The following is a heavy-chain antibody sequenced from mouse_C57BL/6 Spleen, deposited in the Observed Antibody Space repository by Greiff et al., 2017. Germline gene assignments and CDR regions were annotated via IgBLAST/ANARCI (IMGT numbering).Heavy chain of an antibody. Sequence: VKLQESGAELMKPGASVKLSCKATGYTFTGYWIEWVKQRPGHGLEWIGVILPGSGSTNYNEKFKGKATVTADTSSNTAYMQLSSLTTEDSAIYYGARREHYYGSSYDYFDYWGQGTTLTVSS. CDR3: ARREHYYGSSYDYFDY. J-gene: IGHJ2*01. V-gene: IGHV1-9*01. CDR1: GYTFTGYW. D-gene: IGHD1-1*01. CDR2: ILPGSGST.